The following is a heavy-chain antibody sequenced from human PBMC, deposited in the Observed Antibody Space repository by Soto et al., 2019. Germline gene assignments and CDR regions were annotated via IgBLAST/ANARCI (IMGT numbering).Heavy chain of an antibody. V-gene: IGHV4-59*01. J-gene: IGHJ4*02. D-gene: IGHD3-3*02. CDR2: IYYTGTT. CDR3: AREVSIFGSNHFDS. CDR1: GTSIRGYY. Sequence: ASETLSLTCSVSGTSIRGYYWTWIRQPPGKGLEWIGYIYYTGTTKYNPSLKSRVTISVDTSKNQFSLRLNSVTAADTAVYYCAREVSIFGSNHFDSWGQGALVTVSS.